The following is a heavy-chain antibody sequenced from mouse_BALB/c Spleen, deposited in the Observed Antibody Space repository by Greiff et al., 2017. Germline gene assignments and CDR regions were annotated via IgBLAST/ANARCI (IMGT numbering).Heavy chain of an antibody. CDR2: ISSGGSYT. J-gene: IGHJ3*01. V-gene: IGHV5-6-4*01. CDR3: TRDRGNGYDGAWFAD. Sequence: EVQLVESGGGLVKPGGSLKLSCAASGFTFSSYTMSWVRQTPEKRLEWVATISSGGSYTYYPDSVKGRFTISRDNAKNTLYLQMSSLKSEDTAMYYCTRDRGNGYDGAWFADWGQGTLVTVSA. D-gene: IGHD2-2*01. CDR1: GFTFSSYT.